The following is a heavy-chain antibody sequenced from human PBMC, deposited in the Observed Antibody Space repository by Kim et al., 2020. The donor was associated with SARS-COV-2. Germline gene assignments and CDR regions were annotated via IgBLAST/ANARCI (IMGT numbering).Heavy chain of an antibody. D-gene: IGHD2-15*01. CDR3: AMSNIAESPNQGPFHI. CDR2: IRPANSDT. Sequence: GESLKISCKVSGYSFTNYWIGWVRQMPGRGLEWMGVIRPANSDTRYNPSFQGQVTISADKSINTAYVQWRVRASDTAIYYCAMSNIAESPNQGPFHIWGQGTMVT. J-gene: IGHJ3*02. CDR1: GYSFTNYW. V-gene: IGHV5-51*01.